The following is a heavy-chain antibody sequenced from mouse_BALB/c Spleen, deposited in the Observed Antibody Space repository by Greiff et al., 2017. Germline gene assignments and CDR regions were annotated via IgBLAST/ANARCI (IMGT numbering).Heavy chain of an antibody. D-gene: IGHD1-1*02. CDR3: CGTHNGGSYAMDE. J-gene: IGHJ4*01. CDR1: GFTFSNYW. CDR2: FRLNTNNYAT. V-gene: IGHV6-6*02. Sequence: EVKLVESGGGLVQPGGSMKLSCVASGFTFSNYWMNWVRQPPEKGLEWVAEFRLNTNNYATHYAESVKGRFTISRDDSKSSVYLQMNNLRAEDTGVYYCCGTHNGGSYAMDEWGGGASVTVSS.